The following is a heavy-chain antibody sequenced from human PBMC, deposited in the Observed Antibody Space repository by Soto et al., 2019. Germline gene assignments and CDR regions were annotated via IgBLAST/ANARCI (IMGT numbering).Heavy chain of an antibody. V-gene: IGHV3-33*01. CDR3: ARDFVVGGPTINYYYGMDV. Sequence: PGGSLRLSCAASGFTFSSYGMHWVRQTPGKGLEGLAAIWYNGNNKYYADSVKGRFTISRDNSKNTLYLQMNSLGAEDTAVYYCARDFVVGGPTINYYYGMDVWGQGTTVTVSS. CDR1: GFTFSSYG. CDR2: IWYNGNNK. D-gene: IGHD1-26*01. J-gene: IGHJ6*02.